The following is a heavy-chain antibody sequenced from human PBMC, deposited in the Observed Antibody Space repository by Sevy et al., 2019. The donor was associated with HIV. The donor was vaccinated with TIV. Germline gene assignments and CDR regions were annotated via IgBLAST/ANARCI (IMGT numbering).Heavy chain of an antibody. J-gene: IGHJ3*02. D-gene: IGHD2-21*01. Sequence: ASVKVSCKASGGTFSSYAISWVRQAPGQGLEWMGGIIPILGIANYAQKFQGRVTITADKSTSTAYMELSSLRSEDTAVYYCARASSPYCGGDCFDAFDIWGQGTMVTVSS. CDR3: ARASSPYCGGDCFDAFDI. CDR2: IIPILGIA. V-gene: IGHV1-69*10. CDR1: GGTFSSYA.